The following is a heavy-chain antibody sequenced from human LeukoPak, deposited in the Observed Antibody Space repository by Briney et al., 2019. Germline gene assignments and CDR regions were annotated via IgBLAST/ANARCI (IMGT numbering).Heavy chain of an antibody. CDR1: GYTFTSYG. CDR2: ISAYNGNT. V-gene: IGHV1-18*01. J-gene: IGHJ6*02. CDR3: AREGNVVVVAGLGNYYYYGMDV. Sequence: ASVKVSCKASGYTFTSYGISWVRQAPGQGLEWMGWISAYNGNTNYAQRLQGRVTMTTDTSTSTAYMELRSLRSDDTAVYYCAREGNVVVVAGLGNYYYYGMDVWGQGTTVTVSS. D-gene: IGHD2-15*01.